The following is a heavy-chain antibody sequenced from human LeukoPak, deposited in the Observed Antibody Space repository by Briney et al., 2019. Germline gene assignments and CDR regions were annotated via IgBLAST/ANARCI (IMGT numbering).Heavy chain of an antibody. CDR2: INPNSGGT. Sequence: ASVKVSCKASGYTFTGYYMHWVRQAPGQGLEWMGWINPNSGGTNYAQKFQGRVTMTRDTSISTAYMELSRLRSDDTAVYYCARPFLEWLSQNWFDPWGQGTLVTVSS. D-gene: IGHD3-3*02. V-gene: IGHV1-2*02. J-gene: IGHJ5*02. CDR1: GYTFTGYY. CDR3: ARPFLEWLSQNWFDP.